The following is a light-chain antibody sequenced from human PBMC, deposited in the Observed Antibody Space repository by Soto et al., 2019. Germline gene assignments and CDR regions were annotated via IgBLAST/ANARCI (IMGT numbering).Light chain of an antibody. CDR2: KAS. V-gene: IGKV1-5*03. CDR1: ENINSL. Sequence: DIQMTQSPSTLSASVGDRVTITCRASENINSLLAWYQQHPGKAPKLLIYKASSLQSGVPSRFIGRGSGTEFSLTITSLQTDDVATYHCQQYKSYPWTFGQGTKVEVK. CDR3: QQYKSYPWT. J-gene: IGKJ1*01.